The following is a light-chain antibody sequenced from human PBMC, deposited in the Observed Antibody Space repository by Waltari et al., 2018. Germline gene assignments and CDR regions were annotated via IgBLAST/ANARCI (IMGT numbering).Light chain of an antibody. V-gene: IGKV3-15*01. J-gene: IGKJ5*01. CDR1: QSVSNK. Sequence: EIVMTQSPGILSVSTGERATLSCRASQSVSNKLAWYQQKPGQAPRLLISGASNRATGIPDRFSGSGSGTAFTLTISSVRSEDLAVYYCQQYNNWPPITFGQGTRLDLK. CDR3: QQYNNWPPIT. CDR2: GAS.